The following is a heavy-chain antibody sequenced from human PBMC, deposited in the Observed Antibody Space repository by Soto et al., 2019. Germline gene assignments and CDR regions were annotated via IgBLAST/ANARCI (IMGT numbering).Heavy chain of an antibody. CDR1: GYAFGVYY. Sequence: QVQLVQSGAEVKKPGASVKVSCRASGYAFGVYYIHWVRQAPGQGLESMGWINPSSGGTNYGQKFQDRVTMTRDTSITTAYMELSRLRSDDTAVYYCARSISIAGRRDYWGQGTLVTVSS. V-gene: IGHV1-2*02. CDR2: INPSSGGT. CDR3: ARSISIAGRRDY. J-gene: IGHJ4*02. D-gene: IGHD6-6*01.